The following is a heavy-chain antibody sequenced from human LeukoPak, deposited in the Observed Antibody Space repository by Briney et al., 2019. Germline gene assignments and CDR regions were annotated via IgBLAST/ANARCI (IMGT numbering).Heavy chain of an antibody. J-gene: IGHJ4*02. CDR1: GFTFSSYW. CDR3: AKDGCSGGSCSNYFDY. V-gene: IGHV3-7*01. CDR2: IKQDGSEK. D-gene: IGHD2-15*01. Sequence: PGGSLRLSCAVSGFTFSSYWMTWVRQAPGKGLEWVANIKQDGSEKYYVDSMKGRFTISRDNSKNTLYLQMNSLRAEDTAVYYCAKDGCSGGSCSNYFDYWGQGTLVTVSS.